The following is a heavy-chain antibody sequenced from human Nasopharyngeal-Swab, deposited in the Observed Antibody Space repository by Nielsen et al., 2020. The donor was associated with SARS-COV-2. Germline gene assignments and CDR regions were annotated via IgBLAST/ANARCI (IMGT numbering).Heavy chain of an antibody. CDR2: ISGSGGTI. CDR1: GFTFSDYY. J-gene: IGHJ4*02. D-gene: IGHD7-27*01. Sequence: GESLKISCAASGFTFSDYYMSWIRQAPGKGLEYISYISGSGGTIYYGDSMKGRFTISRDNAKNSLYLQMNRLRAEDTAVYYCARDRANWDFDYWGQGTLVTVSS. CDR3: ARDRANWDFDY. V-gene: IGHV3-11*04.